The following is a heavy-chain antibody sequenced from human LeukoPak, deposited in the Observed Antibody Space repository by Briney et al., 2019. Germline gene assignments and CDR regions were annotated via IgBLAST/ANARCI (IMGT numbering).Heavy chain of an antibody. CDR1: GFTFSSYG. D-gene: IGHD3-22*01. V-gene: IGHV3-30*18. Sequence: GGSLRLSCAASGFTFSSYGMHWVRQAPGKGLEWVAVISYDGSNKYYADSVKGRFTISRDNSKNTLYLQMNSLRAEDTAVYYCAKDTYYDSSGYLNTFDYWGQGTLVTVSS. CDR3: AKDTYYDSSGYLNTFDY. J-gene: IGHJ4*02. CDR2: ISYDGSNK.